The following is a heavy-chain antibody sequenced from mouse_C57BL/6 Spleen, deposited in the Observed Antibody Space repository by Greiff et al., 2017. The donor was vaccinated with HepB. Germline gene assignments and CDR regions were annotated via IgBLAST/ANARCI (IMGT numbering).Heavy chain of an antibody. CDR2: INPSNGGT. CDR1: GYTFTSYW. J-gene: IGHJ3*01. V-gene: IGHV1-53*01. D-gene: IGHD2-4*01. Sequence: QVQLQQPGTELVKPGASVKLSCKASGYTFTSYWMHWVKQRPGQGLEWIGNINPSNGGTNYNEKFKSKATLTVDKSSSTAYMQLSSLTYEDSAVYYGGRCEWGYDYFAYWGQGTLVTVSA. CDR3: GRCEWGYDYFAY.